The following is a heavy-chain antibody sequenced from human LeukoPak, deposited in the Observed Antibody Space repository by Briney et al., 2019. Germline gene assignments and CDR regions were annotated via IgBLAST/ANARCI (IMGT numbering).Heavy chain of an antibody. J-gene: IGHJ4*02. D-gene: IGHD3-9*01. CDR2: ISAYNSNT. Sequence: ASVKVSCKASGYTFTSSGISWVRQAPGQGLEWMGWISAYNSNTNSAQKLQCTVTMTTDTSTSTAYMELRILRSDDTAVYYCARSPDILTGENFDYWGQGTLVTVSS. V-gene: IGHV1-18*01. CDR3: ARSPDILTGENFDY. CDR1: GYTFTSSG.